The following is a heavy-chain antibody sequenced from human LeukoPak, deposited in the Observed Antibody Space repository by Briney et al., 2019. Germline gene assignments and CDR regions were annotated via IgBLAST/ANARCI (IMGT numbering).Heavy chain of an antibody. CDR2: IYYSGSS. CDR1: GGSISSYY. V-gene: IGHV4-59*01. CDR3: ARVGSYLVYYDAFDI. J-gene: IGHJ3*02. Sequence: PSGTLSLTCTVSGGSISSYYWTWIRQPPGKGLEWIGYIYYSGSSNYNPSLKSRVTISVDTSKNQFSLKLSSVTAADTAVYYCARVGSYLVYYDAFDIWGQGTMVTVSS. D-gene: IGHD1-26*01.